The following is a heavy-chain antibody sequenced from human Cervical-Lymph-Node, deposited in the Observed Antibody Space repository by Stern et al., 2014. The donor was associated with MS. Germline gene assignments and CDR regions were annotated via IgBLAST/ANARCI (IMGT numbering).Heavy chain of an antibody. CDR3: AIMGTDGKDV. CDR1: GYIFSSYG. CDR2: ISGNNGNA. J-gene: IGHJ6*02. D-gene: IGHD5-18*01. Sequence: VQLVESGAEVKKPGASVKVSCKASGYIFSSYGISWVRQAPGQGLEWMGGISGNNGNANYAQKLQGKVTITTDTSTSTGYMELRSLRFDDTAMYYCAIMGTDGKDVWGQGTTVTVSS. V-gene: IGHV1-18*01.